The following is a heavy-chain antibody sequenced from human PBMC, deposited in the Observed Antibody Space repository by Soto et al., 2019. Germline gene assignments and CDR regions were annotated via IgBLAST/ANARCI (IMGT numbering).Heavy chain of an antibody. V-gene: IGHV4-59*01. CDR2: IYYSGST. D-gene: IGHD4-17*01. J-gene: IGHJ4*02. CDR3: ARVYYGDYFEY. CDR1: GGSISSYY. Sequence: SETLSLTSTVFGGSISSYYWSWIRQPQGKGLEWIGYIYYSGSTNYNPSLKSRVTISVDTSKNQFSLKLSSVTAADTAVYYCARVYYGDYFEYWGQGTLVPVSS.